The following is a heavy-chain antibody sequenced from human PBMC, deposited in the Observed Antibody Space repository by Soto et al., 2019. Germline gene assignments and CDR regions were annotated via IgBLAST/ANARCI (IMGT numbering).Heavy chain of an antibody. J-gene: IGHJ6*02. V-gene: IGHV3-30-3*01. CDR1: GFNFSSYA. D-gene: IGHD1-26*01. CDR2: ISYDGSNK. CDR3: ARDGGAATYYYYYYGIDV. Sequence: QVQLVESGGGVVQPGRSLRLSCAASGFNFSSYAMHWVRQAPGKGLEWVAVISYDGSNKYYADSVKGRFTISRDNSKNTLYLQMNSLRAEDTAVYYCARDGGAATYYYYYYGIDVWGQGTTVTVSS.